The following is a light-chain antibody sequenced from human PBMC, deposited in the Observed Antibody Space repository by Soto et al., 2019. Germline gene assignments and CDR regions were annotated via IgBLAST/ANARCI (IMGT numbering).Light chain of an antibody. CDR2: DAS. J-gene: IGKJ1*01. CDR1: QSVSSY. CDR3: QQRSNWPPRWT. V-gene: IGKV3-11*01. Sequence: EIMLSLSPGTLSLYPGERATLSCRASQSVSSYLAWYQQKPGQAPRLLIYDASNRATGIPARFSGSGSGTDFTLTISSLEPEDFAVYYCQQRSNWPPRWTFGQGSMVDVK.